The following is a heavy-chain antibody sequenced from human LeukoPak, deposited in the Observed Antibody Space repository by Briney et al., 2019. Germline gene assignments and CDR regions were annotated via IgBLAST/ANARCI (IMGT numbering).Heavy chain of an antibody. CDR1: GFTFSSYG. Sequence: PRRSLRLSCAASGFTFSSYGMHWVRQAPGKGGLERVAVIWYDGINKYYADSVKGRFTISRDNSKNTLSLQMNSLRAEDTAVYYCAKDYYGSGSYFSIDYWGQGTLVTVSS. D-gene: IGHD3-10*01. CDR2: IWYDGINK. J-gene: IGHJ4*02. V-gene: IGHV3-33*06. CDR3: AKDYYGSGSYFSIDY.